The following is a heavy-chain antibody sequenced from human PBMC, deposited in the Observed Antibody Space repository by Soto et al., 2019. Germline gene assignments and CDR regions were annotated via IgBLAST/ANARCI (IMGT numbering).Heavy chain of an antibody. D-gene: IGHD3-9*01. V-gene: IGHV3-53*01. CDR3: ARAPRDILTGYYKGFDC. J-gene: IGHJ4*02. CDR1: GFTVSSNY. Sequence: SGGSLRLSCAASGFTVSSNYMSWVRQAPGKGLEWVSVIYSGGSTYYADSVKGRFTISRDNSKNTLYLQMNSLRAEDTAVYYCARAPRDILTGYYKGFDCWGQGTLVTVSS. CDR2: IYSGGST.